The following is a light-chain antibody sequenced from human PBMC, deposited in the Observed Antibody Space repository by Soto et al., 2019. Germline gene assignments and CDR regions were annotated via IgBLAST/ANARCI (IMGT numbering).Light chain of an antibody. J-gene: IGKJ2*02. CDR3: QQSYNSCT. Sequence: DIQMTQSPSSLSASVGDRVTISCRAGQNINNYLNWYQQKPGKAPKLLIYGAYNLQSGVPSRFSGSGSGTDFTLIISRLQPEDSATYYCQQSYNSCTFGQGTKLEIK. V-gene: IGKV1-39*01. CDR1: QNINNY. CDR2: GAY.